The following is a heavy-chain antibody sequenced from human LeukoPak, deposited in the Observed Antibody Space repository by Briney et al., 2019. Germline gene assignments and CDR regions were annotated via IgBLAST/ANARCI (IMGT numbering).Heavy chain of an antibody. V-gene: IGHV4-61*02. CDR2: IYTSGST. CDR1: GGSISSGSYY. J-gene: IGHJ6*02. CDR3: ARTPLGGPDPMDV. D-gene: IGHD3-16*01. Sequence: PSETLSLTCTVSGGSISSGSYYWSWIRQPAGKGLEWIGRIYTSGSTNYNPSLKSRVTISVDTSKNQFSLKLSSVTAADTAVYYCARTPLGGPDPMDVWGQGTTVTVSS.